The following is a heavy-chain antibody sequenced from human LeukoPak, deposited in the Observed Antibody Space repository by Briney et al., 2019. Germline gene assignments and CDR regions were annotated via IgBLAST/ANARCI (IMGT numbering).Heavy chain of an antibody. V-gene: IGHV4-39*01. J-gene: IGHJ4*02. Sequence: SETLSLTCSVSGGSISSSSYYWSWIRQPPGKGLEWIATMYYSGITYYNPSLKSRVTISVDTSKNQFSLHLTSVTAADTALYYCARHYSSAWYSNDYWGQGTLVTVSS. CDR1: GGSISSSSYY. CDR2: MYYSGIT. CDR3: ARHYSSAWYSNDY. D-gene: IGHD6-19*01.